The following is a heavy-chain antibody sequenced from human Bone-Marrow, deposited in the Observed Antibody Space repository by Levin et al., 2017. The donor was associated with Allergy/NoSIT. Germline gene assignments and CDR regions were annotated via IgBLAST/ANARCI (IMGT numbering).Heavy chain of an antibody. CDR3: TRRYSGGTVTPYWYFDL. D-gene: IGHD4-11*01. CDR1: GFTFSGSA. V-gene: IGHV3-73*01. Sequence: AGGSLRLSCAASGFTFSGSAMHWVRQASGKGLEWVGRIRSKANSYATAYAASVKGRFTISRDDSKNTAYLQMNSLKTEDTAVYYCTRRYSGGTVTPYWYFDLWGRGTLVTVSS. CDR2: IRSKANSYAT. J-gene: IGHJ2*01.